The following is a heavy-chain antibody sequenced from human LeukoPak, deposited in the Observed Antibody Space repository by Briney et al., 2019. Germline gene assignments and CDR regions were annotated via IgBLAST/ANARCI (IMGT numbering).Heavy chain of an antibody. CDR2: IYTSGST. Sequence: SETLSLTCTVSGGSISSYYWSWIRQPAGKGLEWIGRIYTSGSTNYNPSLKSRVTMSVDTSKNQFSLKLSSVTAADTAVYYCARDSAGYDILTGHTTYYCDYWGQGTLVTVSS. CDR3: ARDSAGYDILTGHTTYYCDY. CDR1: GGSISSYY. D-gene: IGHD3-9*01. J-gene: IGHJ4*02. V-gene: IGHV4-4*07.